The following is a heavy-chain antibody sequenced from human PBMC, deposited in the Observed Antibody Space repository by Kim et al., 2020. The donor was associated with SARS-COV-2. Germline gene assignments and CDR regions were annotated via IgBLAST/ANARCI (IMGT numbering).Heavy chain of an antibody. V-gene: IGHV3-33*06. Sequence: GGSLRLSCAASGFTFSSYGMHWVRQAPGKGLEWVAVLWYDGSNKYYADSVKGRFSISRDNSKNTLYLQMNSLRAEDTAVYYCAKEYYSSGWYVGDYYYYGMGVWGPGTTVTVSS. J-gene: IGHJ6*02. D-gene: IGHD6-19*01. CDR3: AKEYYSSGWYVGDYYYYGMGV. CDR1: GFTFSSYG. CDR2: LWYDGSNK.